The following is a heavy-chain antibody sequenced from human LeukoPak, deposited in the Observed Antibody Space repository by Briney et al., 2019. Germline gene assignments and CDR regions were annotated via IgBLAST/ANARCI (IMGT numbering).Heavy chain of an antibody. V-gene: IGHV3-7*03. J-gene: IGHJ6*02. CDR3: ARNNGMDV. CDR1: GFSLSSHW. Sequence: GGSLRLSCAASGFSLSSHWMTWVRQVPGRGPEWVADVNRDGSETYYLDSVKGRFTISKDNAKNSLYLQMNSLRAEDTALYHCARNNGMDVWGQGTTVIVSS. CDR2: VNRDGSET.